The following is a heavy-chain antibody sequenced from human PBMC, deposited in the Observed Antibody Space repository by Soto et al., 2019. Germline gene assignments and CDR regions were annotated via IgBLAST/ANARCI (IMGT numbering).Heavy chain of an antibody. J-gene: IGHJ4*02. CDR1: GGSISSSSYY. CDR3: ARINKGYGTDS. V-gene: IGHV4-39*01. Sequence: LSLTCTVSGGSISSSSYYWGCIRQPPGKGLEWIASIDYTGNTFYNPSLTSRVTISVDTSKNQFSLKVTSVTAADTAVYYCARINKGYGTDSWGQGTLVTVSS. D-gene: IGHD5-18*01. CDR2: IDYTGNT.